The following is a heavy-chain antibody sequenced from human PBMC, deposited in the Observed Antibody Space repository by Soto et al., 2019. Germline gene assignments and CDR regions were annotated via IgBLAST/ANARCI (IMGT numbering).Heavy chain of an antibody. Sequence: QVQLVESGGGGVQPGRSLRLSCAASGFSFSSYGMHWVRQAPGKGLSWVAMISYDGTDEYYADSVKGRITISRDNFTKAVYLQMNSLRAEDTAVYSGAKQESEWNDDFDYWGPGTLVTVSS. CDR2: ISYDGTDE. J-gene: IGHJ4*02. V-gene: IGHV3-30*18. CDR1: GFSFSSYG. D-gene: IGHD1-1*01. CDR3: AKQESEWNDDFDY.